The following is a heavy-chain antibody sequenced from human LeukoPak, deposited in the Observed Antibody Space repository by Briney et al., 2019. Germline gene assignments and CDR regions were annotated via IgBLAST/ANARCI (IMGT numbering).Heavy chain of an antibody. Sequence: PGGSLRLSCAASGFTVSSNYMSWVRQAPGKGLEWVSFISYDGSNKVHADSVMGRFTISRDNSKNAVDLQLNSLRDEDTAVYYCAKDWGQRGVGASLGHWGQGTLVIVSS. V-gene: IGHV3-30*18. CDR3: AKDWGQRGVGASLGH. D-gene: IGHD1-26*01. CDR2: ISYDGSNK. J-gene: IGHJ4*02. CDR1: GFTVSSNY.